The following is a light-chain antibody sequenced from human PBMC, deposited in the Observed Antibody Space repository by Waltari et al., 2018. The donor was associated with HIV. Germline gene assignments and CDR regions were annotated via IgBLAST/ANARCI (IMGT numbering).Light chain of an antibody. CDR3: CSYANGSTWV. CDR2: EAT. CDR1: NNDLGTYNF. Sequence: QSALTQPASVSGSPGQSTTISCTGGNNDLGTYNFFSWFQQYSGKVPKLKIYEATKRPSGVSNRFAGSKSGNTASLTISGLQAEDEADYYCCSYANGSTWVFGGGTRLTVL. J-gene: IGLJ3*02. V-gene: IGLV2-23*01.